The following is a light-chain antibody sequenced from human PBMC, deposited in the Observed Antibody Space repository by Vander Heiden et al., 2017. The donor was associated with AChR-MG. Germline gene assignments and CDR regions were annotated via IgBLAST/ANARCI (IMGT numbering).Light chain of an antibody. V-gene: IGLV1-40*01. CDR3: QSYDSSLSGPWV. CDR2: GNS. Sequence: QSVLTQPPPVSGAPGQRVTISCTGRSSNIGAGYDVNWYQQLPGTAPKLLIYGNSNRPSGVPDRFSGSKSGTSAALAITGLQAEDEADYYCQSYDSSLSGPWVFGGGTKLTVL. J-gene: IGLJ3*02. CDR1: SSNIGAGYD.